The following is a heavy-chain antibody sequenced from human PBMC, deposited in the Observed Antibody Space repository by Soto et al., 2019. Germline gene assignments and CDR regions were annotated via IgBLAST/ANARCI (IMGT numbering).Heavy chain of an antibody. D-gene: IGHD7-27*01. V-gene: IGHV1-24*01. CDR1: GYTLTELS. J-gene: IGHJ6*03. CDR3: ARDGEWANPLSAYLYYYYFMDV. Sequence: GASVKVSCKVSGYTLTELSMHWVRQAPGKGLEWMGGFDPEDGETIYAQKFQGRVTMTEDTSTDTAYMELSSLRSEDTAVYYCARDGEWANPLSAYLYYYYFMDVWGKGTTVPVSS. CDR2: FDPEDGET.